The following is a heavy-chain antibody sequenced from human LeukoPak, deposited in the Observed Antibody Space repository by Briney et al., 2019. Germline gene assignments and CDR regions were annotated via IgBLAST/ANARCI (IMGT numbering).Heavy chain of an antibody. D-gene: IGHD6-13*01. CDR3: ASGGRSSSWYYFDY. V-gene: IGHV4-34*01. Sequence: PSETLSLTCAVYGGSFSGYYWSWIRQPPGKGLEWIGEINHSGSTNYNPSLKSRVTISVDTSKNQFSLKLSSVTAADTAVYYCASGGRSSSWYYFDYWGQGTLVTVSS. CDR2: INHSGST. CDR1: GGSFSGYY. J-gene: IGHJ4*02.